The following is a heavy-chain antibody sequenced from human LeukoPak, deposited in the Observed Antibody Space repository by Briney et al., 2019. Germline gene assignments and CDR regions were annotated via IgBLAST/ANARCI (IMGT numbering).Heavy chain of an antibody. CDR3: ARSGYSYGYDYYYYYMDV. J-gene: IGHJ6*03. D-gene: IGHD5-18*01. CDR1: GFTFSSYG. CDR2: IRYDGSNK. V-gene: IGHV3-30*02. Sequence: PGGSLRLSCAASGFTFSSYGMHWVRQAPGKRLEWVAFIRYDGSNKYYADSVKGRFTISRDNSKNTLYLQMNSLRAEDTAVYYCARSGYSYGYDYYYYYMDVWGKGTTVTVSS.